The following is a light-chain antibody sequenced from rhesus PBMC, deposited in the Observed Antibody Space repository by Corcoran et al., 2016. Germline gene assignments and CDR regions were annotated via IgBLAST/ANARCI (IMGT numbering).Light chain of an antibody. Sequence: QSAPTQPPSVSGSPGQSVTISCTGTSSDIGGYNYVSWYQQHPGKAPKLRIYGVSNRPSGVFDRCSGSKSGNTASLTISGLQAEDEADYYCCSYTTSSTYIFGAGTRLTVL. J-gene: IGLJ1*01. V-gene: IGLV2S7*01. CDR3: CSYTTSSTYI. CDR2: GVS. CDR1: SSDIGGYNY.